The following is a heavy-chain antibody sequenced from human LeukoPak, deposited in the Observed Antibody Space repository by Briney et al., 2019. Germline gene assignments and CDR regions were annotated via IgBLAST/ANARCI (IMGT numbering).Heavy chain of an antibody. CDR2: ISSSSSTI. CDR1: GFTFSSYS. V-gene: IGHV3-48*01. J-gene: IGHJ4*02. Sequence: GGSLRLSCAASGFTFSSYSMNWVRQAPGKGLEWVSYISSSSSTIYYADSVKGRFTISRDNSKNTLYLQMNSLRAEDTAVYYCAKDGGAAAGTVYWGQGTLVTVSS. CDR3: AKDGGAAAGTVY. D-gene: IGHD6-13*01.